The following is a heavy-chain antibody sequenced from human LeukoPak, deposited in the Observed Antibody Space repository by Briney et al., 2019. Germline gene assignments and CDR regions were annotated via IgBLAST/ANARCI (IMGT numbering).Heavy chain of an antibody. V-gene: IGHV1-69*06. Sequence: ASVKVSCKASGGTFSSYAISWVRQAPGQGLEWMGGIIPIFGTANYAQKFQGRVTMTEDTSTDTAYMELSSLRSEDTAVYYCATGRSSWYQDYYYYMDVWGKGTTVTVSS. J-gene: IGHJ6*03. CDR2: IIPIFGTA. CDR3: ATGRSSWYQDYYYYMDV. D-gene: IGHD6-13*01. CDR1: GGTFSSYA.